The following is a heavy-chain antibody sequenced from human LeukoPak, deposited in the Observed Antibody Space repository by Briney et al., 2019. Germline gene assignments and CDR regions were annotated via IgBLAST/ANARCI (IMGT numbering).Heavy chain of an antibody. CDR1: GLTFRNYA. CDR2: ISGDGTDK. V-gene: IGHV3-23*01. J-gene: IGHJ6*02. CDR3: AREYYDFWSGYWRAYGMDV. D-gene: IGHD3-3*01. Sequence: PGGSLRLSCAASGLTFRNYAMTWVRQAPGKGLEWVSTISGDGTDKYFADSVKGRYTISRDNSKSTVSLQMNSLRAEDTAVYYCAREYYDFWSGYWRAYGMDVWGQGTTVTVSS.